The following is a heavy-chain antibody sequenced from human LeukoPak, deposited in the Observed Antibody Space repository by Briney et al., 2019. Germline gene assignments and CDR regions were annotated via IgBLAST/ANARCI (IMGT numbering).Heavy chain of an antibody. CDR1: GFTFSSYW. D-gene: IGHD5-24*01. CDR3: ARMMASIPRGVPDY. CDR2: LKEDGSEK. V-gene: IGHV3-7*01. Sequence: PGGSLRLSCASSGFTFSSYWMTWVRQAPGRGVEGVAHLKEDGSEKYYVDSVKGRFTISRDNSKSSLYLQMDSLRAEDTAVYYCARMMASIPRGVPDYWGQGTLVTVSS. J-gene: IGHJ4*02.